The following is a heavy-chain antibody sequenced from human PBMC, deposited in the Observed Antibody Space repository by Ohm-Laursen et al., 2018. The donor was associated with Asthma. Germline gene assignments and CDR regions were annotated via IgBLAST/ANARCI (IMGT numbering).Heavy chain of an antibody. CDR3: AREDNGNQDYYGMDA. J-gene: IGHJ6*02. CDR2: IIPIFGIA. D-gene: IGHD1-14*01. CDR1: GGTFSSYA. V-gene: IGHV1-69*10. Sequence: ASVKVSCKASGGTFSSYAISWVRQAPGQGLEWMGGIIPIFGIANYAQKFQGRVTITADKSTSTAYMELSSLRSEDTAVYYCAREDNGNQDYYGMDAWGQGTTVTVSS.